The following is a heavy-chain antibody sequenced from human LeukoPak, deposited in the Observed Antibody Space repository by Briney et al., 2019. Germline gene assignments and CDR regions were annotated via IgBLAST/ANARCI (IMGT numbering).Heavy chain of an antibody. CDR3: AGGYTSLYYYYYYMDV. D-gene: IGHD2-2*02. Sequence: GASVKVSCKASGYTFTSYGISWVRQAPGQGLEWMGWISAYNGNTNYAQKLQGRVTMTTDTSTSTAYMELRSLRSDDTAVYYCAGGYTSLYYYYYYMDVWGKGTTVTVSS. CDR1: GYTFTSYG. V-gene: IGHV1-18*01. CDR2: ISAYNGNT. J-gene: IGHJ6*03.